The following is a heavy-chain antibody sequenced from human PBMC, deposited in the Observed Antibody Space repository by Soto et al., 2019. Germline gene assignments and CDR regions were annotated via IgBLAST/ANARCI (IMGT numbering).Heavy chain of an antibody. Sequence: EVQLFESGGALVPPGGSLRLSCAASGFIFSNYAANWVRQAPGKGLEWVSGISGSGAIITYADAVKGRFTISRDNSKNTLYLQMNRLRDDDTAVYYCAKDPGSPVTVDYWGQGTLVTVSS. CDR1: GFIFSNYA. V-gene: IGHV3-23*01. CDR3: AKDPGSPVTVDY. J-gene: IGHJ4*02. D-gene: IGHD4-17*01. CDR2: ISGSGAII.